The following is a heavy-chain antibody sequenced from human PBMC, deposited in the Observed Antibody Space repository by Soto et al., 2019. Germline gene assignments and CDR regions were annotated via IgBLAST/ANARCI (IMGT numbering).Heavy chain of an antibody. CDR2: IVVGSGNT. Sequence: ASVKVSCKASGFTFTSSAVQWVRQARGQRLEWIGWIVVGSGNTNYAQKFQERVTITRDMSTSTAYMELSSLRSEDTAVYYCAADLRGRGVTDPFDYWGQGTLVTVSS. D-gene: IGHD2-21*02. CDR1: GFTFTSSA. V-gene: IGHV1-58*01. CDR3: AADLRGRGVTDPFDY. J-gene: IGHJ4*02.